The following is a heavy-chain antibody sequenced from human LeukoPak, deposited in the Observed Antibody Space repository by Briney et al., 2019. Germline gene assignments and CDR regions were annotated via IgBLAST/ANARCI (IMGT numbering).Heavy chain of an antibody. CDR1: GGTFSSYV. V-gene: IGHV1-69*06. CDR3: ASATLRCSGGSCYEMDV. D-gene: IGHD2-15*01. Sequence: SVKVSCKASGGTFSSYVISWVRQAPGQGLEWMGGVIPLFGTADYAQKFQGRVTITADKSTSTAYMELSSLRSEDTAVYYCASATLRCSGGSCYEMDVWGKGTTVTASS. J-gene: IGHJ6*04. CDR2: VIPLFGTA.